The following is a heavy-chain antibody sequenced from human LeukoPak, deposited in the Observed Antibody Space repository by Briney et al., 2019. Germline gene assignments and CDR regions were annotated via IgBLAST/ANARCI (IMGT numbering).Heavy chain of an antibody. J-gene: IGHJ4*02. Sequence: PGGSLRLSCAASGFTFSSYIMNWVRQAPGKGLEWVSSISSSNNYLYYADSVKGRFTISRDNAKNSLYLQMNSLRAEDTAVYYCARLVVPAAYRYYYFDYWGQGTLVTVSS. D-gene: IGHD2-2*01. CDR3: ARLVVPAAYRYYYFDY. CDR1: GFTFSSYI. V-gene: IGHV3-21*06. CDR2: ISSSNNYL.